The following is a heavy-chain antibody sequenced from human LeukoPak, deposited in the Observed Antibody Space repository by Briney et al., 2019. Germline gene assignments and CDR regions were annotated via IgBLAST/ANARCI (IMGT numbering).Heavy chain of an antibody. CDR1: GYTFTGYY. V-gene: IGHV1-69*05. CDR3: AREKYYYDSSGYPTFDY. D-gene: IGHD3-22*01. CDR2: IIPIFGTA. Sequence: GASVKDSCKASGYTFTGYYMHWVRQAPGQGLEWMGRIIPIFGTANYAQKFQGRVTITTDESTSTAYMELSSLRSEDTAVYYCAREKYYYDSSGYPTFDYWGQGTLVTVSS. J-gene: IGHJ4*02.